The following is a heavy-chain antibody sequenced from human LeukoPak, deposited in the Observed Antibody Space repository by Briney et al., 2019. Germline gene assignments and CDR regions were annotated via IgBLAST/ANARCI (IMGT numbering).Heavy chain of an antibody. D-gene: IGHD1-1*01. CDR3: ARDTGTSDRRFDP. V-gene: IGHV4-39*07. Sequence: PSETLSLTCTVSGGSIISGTSYWGWIRQPPGKGLEWVGSTYYNGNTYYSPSLESRVTISLDTSRNHFSLRLTSVTAADTAMYYCARDTGTSDRRFDPWGQGTLVTVSS. CDR2: TYYNGNT. CDR1: GGSIISGTSY. J-gene: IGHJ5*02.